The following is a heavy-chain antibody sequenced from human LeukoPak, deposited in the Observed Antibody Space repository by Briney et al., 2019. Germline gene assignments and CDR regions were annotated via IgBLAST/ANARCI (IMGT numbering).Heavy chain of an antibody. Sequence: SETLSLTCAVYGGSFSGYYWSWIRQPPGKGLEWIGGINDSGSTNYNPSLMSRVTLSVDTSKNQFSLKVSSVTAADTAAYYCAREVVAGTNKREFDSWGQGTLVTVSS. CDR3: AREVVAGTNKREFDS. D-gene: IGHD6-19*01. CDR1: GGSFSGYY. J-gene: IGHJ4*02. V-gene: IGHV4-34*01. CDR2: INDSGST.